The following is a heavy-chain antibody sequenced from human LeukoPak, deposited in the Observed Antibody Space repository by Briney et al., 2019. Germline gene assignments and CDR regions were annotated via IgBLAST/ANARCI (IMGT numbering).Heavy chain of an antibody. CDR3: TRHGDIVVVPAAISYYYYGMDV. D-gene: IGHD2-2*01. CDR2: IRSKANSYTT. V-gene: IGHV3-73*01. CDR1: GFTFSGSA. Sequence: PGGSLKLSCAASGFTFSGSAMHWVRQASGKGLEWVGRIRSKANSYTTAYAASVKGRFTISRDDSNNTAYLQMNSLKTEDTAVYYCTRHGDIVVVPAAISYYYYGMDVWGKGTTVTVSS. J-gene: IGHJ6*04.